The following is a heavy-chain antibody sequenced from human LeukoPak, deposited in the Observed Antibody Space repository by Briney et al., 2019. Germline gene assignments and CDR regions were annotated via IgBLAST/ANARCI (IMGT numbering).Heavy chain of an antibody. CDR1: GFTFSSYA. D-gene: IGHD3-10*01. CDR2: ISGSGGST. CDR3: AKLWVRGVIIMTANLPRGLLDY. Sequence: PGGSLRLSCAASGFTFSSYAMSWVRQAPGKGLEWVSAISGSGGSTYYADSVKGRFTISRDNSKNTLYLQMNSLRAEDTAVYYCAKLWVRGVIIMTANLPRGLLDYWGQGTLVTVSS. J-gene: IGHJ4*02. V-gene: IGHV3-23*01.